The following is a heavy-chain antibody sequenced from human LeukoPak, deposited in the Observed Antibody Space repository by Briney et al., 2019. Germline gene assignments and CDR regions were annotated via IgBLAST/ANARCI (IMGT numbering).Heavy chain of an antibody. Sequence: GESLKISCKGSGYSFTSYWIGWVRQMPGKGLEWMGIIYPGDSDTRYSPSFQGQVTISADKSISTAYLQWSSLKASDTTMYYCARTPRYCSSTSCNFSDYWGQGTLVTVSS. D-gene: IGHD2-2*01. CDR2: IYPGDSDT. V-gene: IGHV5-51*01. CDR3: ARTPRYCSSTSCNFSDY. J-gene: IGHJ4*02. CDR1: GYSFTSYW.